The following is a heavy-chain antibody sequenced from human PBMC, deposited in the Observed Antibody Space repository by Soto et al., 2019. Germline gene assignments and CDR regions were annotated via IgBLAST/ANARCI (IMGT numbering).Heavy chain of an antibody. J-gene: IGHJ4*02. D-gene: IGHD4-4*01. CDR1: GDSISHYY. Sequence: SETLSLTCTVSGDSISHYYWSWIRQPPGKGLEWIGDINHTGSTNYNPSLKSRVTISVDTSKNQFSLKLSSVTAADTAVYYCARRALRATVSFYDYWGQGTLVTVSS. V-gene: IGHV4-59*12. CDR3: ARRALRATVSFYDY. CDR2: INHTGST.